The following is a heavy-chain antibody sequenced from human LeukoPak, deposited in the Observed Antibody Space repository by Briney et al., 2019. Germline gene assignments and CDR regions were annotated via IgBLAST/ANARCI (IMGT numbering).Heavy chain of an antibody. CDR2: MNPNSGNT. V-gene: IGHV1-8*01. CDR3: ARSTSVGATDYYYYMDV. Sequence: ASVKVSCKASGYTFTSYDINWVRQATGQGLEWMGWMNPNSGNTGYAQKFQGRVTMTRNTSISTAYMELSSLRSEDTAVYYCARSTSVGATDYYYYMDVWGKGTTVTVSS. J-gene: IGHJ6*03. CDR1: GYTFTSYD. D-gene: IGHD1-26*01.